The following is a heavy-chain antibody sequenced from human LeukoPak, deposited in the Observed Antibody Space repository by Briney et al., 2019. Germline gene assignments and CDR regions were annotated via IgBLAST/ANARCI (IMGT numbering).Heavy chain of an antibody. D-gene: IGHD3-22*01. Sequence: ASVKVSCKASGYTFTSYDINWVRQATGQGLEWMGWMNPNSGNTGYAQKLQGRVTMTTDTSTSTAYMELRSLRSDDTAVYYCARSDSSGYYWGQGAFDIWGQGTMVTVSS. J-gene: IGHJ3*02. CDR1: GYTFTSYD. CDR3: ARSDSSGYYWGQGAFDI. V-gene: IGHV1-8*01. CDR2: MNPNSGNT.